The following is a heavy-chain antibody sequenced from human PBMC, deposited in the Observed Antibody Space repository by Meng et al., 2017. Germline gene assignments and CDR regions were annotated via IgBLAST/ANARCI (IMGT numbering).Heavy chain of an antibody. CDR2: ISYDGSNK. D-gene: IGHD3-10*01. V-gene: IGHV3-30*07. CDR1: GFTFSSYA. Sequence: GGSLRLSCAASGFTFSSYAMHWVHQAPGKGLEWVAVISYDGSNKYYADSVKGRFTISRDNSKNTLYLQMNSLRAEDTAVYYCAREKGQLLWSDYWGQGTLVTVSS. CDR3: AREKGQLLWSDY. J-gene: IGHJ4*02.